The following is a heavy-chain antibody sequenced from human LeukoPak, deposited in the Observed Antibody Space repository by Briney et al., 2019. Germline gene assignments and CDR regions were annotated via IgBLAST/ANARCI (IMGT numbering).Heavy chain of an antibody. CDR3: ARSTYSNRRDDAFDI. Sequence: NTSETLSLTCTVSGGSISSYYWSWIRQPPGKGLEWIGYIYYSGSTNYNPSLKSRVTISVDTSKNQFSLKLSSVTAADTAVYYCARSTYSNRRDDAFDIWGQGTMVTVSS. CDR1: GGSISSYY. V-gene: IGHV4-59*08. J-gene: IGHJ3*02. D-gene: IGHD4-11*01. CDR2: IYYSGST.